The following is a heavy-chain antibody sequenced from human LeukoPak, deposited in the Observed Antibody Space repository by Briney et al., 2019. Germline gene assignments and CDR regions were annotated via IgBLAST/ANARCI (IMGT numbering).Heavy chain of an antibody. CDR3: AVHLLGS. J-gene: IGHJ5*02. Sequence: GASVKVSCKASGYTFTSYYMHWVRQAPGQGLEWMGIINPSGGSTSYAQKLQSRVTMTTDTSTSTAYMELRSLRSDDTAVYYCAVHLLGSWGQGTLVTVSS. CDR2: INPSGGST. V-gene: IGHV1-46*01. CDR1: GYTFTSYY.